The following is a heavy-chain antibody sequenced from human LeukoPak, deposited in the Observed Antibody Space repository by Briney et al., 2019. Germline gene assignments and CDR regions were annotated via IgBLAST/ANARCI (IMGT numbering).Heavy chain of an antibody. V-gene: IGHV4-4*07. Sequence: SETLSLTCTVSGGSISGYYWSWIRQPAGKGLEWIGRMSTSGNSNYIPSLVSRVAMSVDTSKNQFSLNLSSVTAADTAVYYCARESGSMRWFDPWGQGALVTVSS. CDR3: ARESGSMRWFDP. CDR2: MSTSGNS. CDR1: GGSISGYY. D-gene: IGHD6-25*01. J-gene: IGHJ5*02.